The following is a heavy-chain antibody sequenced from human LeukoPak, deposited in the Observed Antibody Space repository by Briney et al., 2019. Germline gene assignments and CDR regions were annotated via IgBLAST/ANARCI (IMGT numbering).Heavy chain of an antibody. CDR3: ARPGITIFGVVNFYFDY. CDR2: ISYDGSNK. D-gene: IGHD3-3*01. J-gene: IGHJ4*02. Sequence: GRSLRLSCAASGFTFSSYGMHWVRQAPGKGLGWVAVISYDGSNKYYADSVKGRFTISRDNSKNTLYLQMNSLRAEDTAVYYCARPGITIFGVVNFYFDYWGQGTLVTVSS. V-gene: IGHV3-30*03. CDR1: GFTFSSYG.